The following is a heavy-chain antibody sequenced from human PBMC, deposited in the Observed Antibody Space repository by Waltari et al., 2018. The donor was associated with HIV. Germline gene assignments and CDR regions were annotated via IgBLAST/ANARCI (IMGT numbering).Heavy chain of an antibody. CDR1: GFTFSSYG. J-gene: IGHJ4*02. V-gene: IGHV3-30*18. CDR2: ISYYGDNK. Sequence: QVQLVESGGGVVQPGRSLRLSCAASGFTFSSYGMHWVRQAPGKGVVWVTVISYYGDNKYYADAVKGRFTISRDNSKNTLYLQMNSLRVEDTAVYYCAKGASGWSPGYWGQGTLVTVSS. D-gene: IGHD6-19*01. CDR3: AKGASGWSPGY.